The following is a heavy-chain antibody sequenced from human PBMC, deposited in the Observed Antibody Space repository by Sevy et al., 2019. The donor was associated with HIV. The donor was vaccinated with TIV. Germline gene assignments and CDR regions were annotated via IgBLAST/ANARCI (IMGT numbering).Heavy chain of an antibody. D-gene: IGHD6-19*01. CDR3: AKEWTQLSDWYGELDY. CDR1: GFTFSNYA. V-gene: IGHV3-23*01. Sequence: GVSLRLSCAASGFTFSNYAMSWVRQAPGKGLEWVSSIRISGGNTYYADSVKGRFTISRDNSKNTLYRQMNSLRAEDTAVYYCAKEWTQLSDWYGELDYWGQGSLVTVSS. CDR2: IRISGGNT. J-gene: IGHJ4*02.